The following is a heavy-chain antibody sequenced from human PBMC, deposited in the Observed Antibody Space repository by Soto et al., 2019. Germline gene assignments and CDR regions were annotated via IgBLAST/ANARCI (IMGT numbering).Heavy chain of an antibody. D-gene: IGHD2-15*01. Sequence: PSGTLSLTCTVSGGSISSGDYDGSWIRQPPGKGLEWIGDINYSGSTNYNLSLKSRVTISVDTSKNQFSLKLSSVTAADTAVYYCARGPAPTFAIVATITPPNVIISEGNYFDYWGQGTLVTVSS. CDR1: GGSISSGDYD. V-gene: IGHV4-30-4*01. CDR3: ARGPAPTFAIVATITPPNVIISEGNYFDY. J-gene: IGHJ4*02. CDR2: INYSGST.